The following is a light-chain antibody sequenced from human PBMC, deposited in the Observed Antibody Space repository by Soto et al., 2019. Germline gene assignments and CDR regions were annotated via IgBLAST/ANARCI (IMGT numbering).Light chain of an antibody. CDR3: QQLESYPST. Sequence: DIELTQSPSSLSASVGDRVTITCRASQSISSYLGWYQQKPGKAPKLLIYAASTLQSGVPSRFSGSGSGTDFTLTISSLQPEDFATYYCQQLESYPSTFGGGTKVDIK. CDR2: AAS. CDR1: QSISSY. V-gene: IGKV1-9*01. J-gene: IGKJ4*01.